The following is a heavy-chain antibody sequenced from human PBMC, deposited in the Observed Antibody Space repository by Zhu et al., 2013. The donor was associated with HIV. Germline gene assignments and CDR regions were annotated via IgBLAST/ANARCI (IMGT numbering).Heavy chain of an antibody. CDR2: IHYTGIN. D-gene: IGHD2-15*01. Sequence: QVQLQESGPGLVKPSQTLSLTCTVSGGSISSTDYYWSWIRQHPVGELEWIGYIHYTGINYNNPSLKSRLTMSVDTSANQFTLKLSSVTAADTAVYYCVRASCRGGSCQGGFDHWGQGTLVAVSS. CDR3: VRASCRGGSCQGGFDH. CDR1: GGSISSTDYY. J-gene: IGHJ4*02. V-gene: IGHV4-31*03.